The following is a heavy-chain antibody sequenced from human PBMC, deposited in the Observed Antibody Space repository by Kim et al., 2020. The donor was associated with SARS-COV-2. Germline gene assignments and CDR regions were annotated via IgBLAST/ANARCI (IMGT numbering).Heavy chain of an antibody. D-gene: IGHD2-15*01. V-gene: IGHV4-34*01. CDR3: ARGWRGGWPPAHY. Sequence: SESLSLTCGVNGGPFSRYHWNWIRQPPGKGLEWIGEIHHDGSTNYNPTLQSRLTISVDTSQKQFPLRLTSVTAADAGVYYCARGWRGGWPPAHYWGQGSLVAVSS. CDR1: GGPFSRYH. CDR2: IHHDGST. J-gene: IGHJ4*02.